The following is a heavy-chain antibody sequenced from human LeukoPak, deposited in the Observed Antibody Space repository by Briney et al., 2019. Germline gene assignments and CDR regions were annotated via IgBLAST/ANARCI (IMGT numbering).Heavy chain of an antibody. V-gene: IGHV4-61*02. CDR3: ARTTEGGYTYDYFYYYYMDV. CDR2: IYTSGST. J-gene: IGHJ6*03. Sequence: SETLSLTCTVSGGSISSGSYYWSWIRQPAGKGLEWIGRIYTSGSTNYNPSLKSRVTISVDTSKNQFSLKLSSVTAADTAVYYCARTTEGGYTYDYFYYYYMDVWGKGTTVTISS. CDR1: GGSISSGSYY. D-gene: IGHD5-18*01.